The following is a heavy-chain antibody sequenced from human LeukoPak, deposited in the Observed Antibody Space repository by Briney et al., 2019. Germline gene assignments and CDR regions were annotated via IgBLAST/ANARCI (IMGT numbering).Heavy chain of an antibody. CDR3: AKDVFYYGSSGYYDY. Sequence: PGGSLRLSCAASGFTFSSYAMSWVRQAPGKGLEWVSAISGSGGSTYYADSVKGRFTTSRDNSKNTLYLQMNSLRAEDTAVYYCAKDVFYYGSSGYYDYWGQGTLVTVSS. D-gene: IGHD3-22*01. V-gene: IGHV3-23*01. CDR1: GFTFSSYA. CDR2: ISGSGGST. J-gene: IGHJ4*02.